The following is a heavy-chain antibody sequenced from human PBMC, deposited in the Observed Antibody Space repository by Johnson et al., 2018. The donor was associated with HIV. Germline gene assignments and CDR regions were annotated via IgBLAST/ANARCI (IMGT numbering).Heavy chain of an antibody. CDR1: GFTFSSYA. CDR3: ARTLWVGKESAFDI. D-gene: IGHD3-16*01. CDR2: ISGGST. V-gene: IGHV3-38*03. Sequence: VQLVESGGGVVQPGRSLRLSCAASGFTFSSYAMHWVRQAPGQGLEWVSSISGGSTYYADSRRGRFTISRDNSKNTLYLQMNSLRAEDTAVYYCARTLWVGKESAFDIWGQGTMVTVSS. J-gene: IGHJ3*02.